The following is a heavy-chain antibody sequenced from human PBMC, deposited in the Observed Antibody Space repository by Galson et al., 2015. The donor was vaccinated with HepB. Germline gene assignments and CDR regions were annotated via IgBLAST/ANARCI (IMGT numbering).Heavy chain of an antibody. V-gene: IGHV3-30*04. CDR1: GFTFSSYA. J-gene: IGHJ6*02. CDR3: ARVSRCYSISCYYYCGMDV. CDR2: ISYDGSNK. D-gene: IGHD2-8*01. Sequence: SLRLSCAASGFTFSSYAMHWVRQAPGKGLEWVAVISYDGSNKYYADSVKGRFTISRDNSKNTLYLQMNSLRAEDTAVYYCARVSRCYSISCYYYCGMDVWGQGTTVTVSS.